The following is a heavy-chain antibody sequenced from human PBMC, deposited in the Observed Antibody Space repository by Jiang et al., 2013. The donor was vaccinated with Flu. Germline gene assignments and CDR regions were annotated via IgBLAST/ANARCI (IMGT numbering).Heavy chain of an antibody. V-gene: IGHV5-51*01. D-gene: IGHD3-3*01. Sequence: GAEVKKPGESLKISCKGSGYSFTSYWIGWVRQMPGKGLEWMGIIYPGDSDTRYSPSFQGQVTISADKSISTAYLQWSSLKASDTAMYYCARHVGGFLEWPPSLNYYYGMDVWGQGTTVTVSS. CDR2: IYPGDSDT. J-gene: IGHJ6*02. CDR3: ARHVGGFLEWPPSLNYYYGMDV. CDR1: GYSFTSYW.